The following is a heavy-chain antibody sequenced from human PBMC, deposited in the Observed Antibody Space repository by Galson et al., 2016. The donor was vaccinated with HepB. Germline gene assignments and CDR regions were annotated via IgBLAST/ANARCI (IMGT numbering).Heavy chain of an antibody. Sequence: SLRLSCAASGFTFSSQWMNWVRQGPGKGLEWVSRMNNDASSISYADSVKGRFTISRDNAKNTLYLQMSSLGAEDTGVYYCARVGFVVVPGAAGEFDYWGQGTLVTVSS. V-gene: IGHV3-74*01. CDR2: MNNDASSI. D-gene: IGHD2-2*01. CDR1: GFTFSSQW. J-gene: IGHJ4*02. CDR3: ARVGFVVVPGAAGEFDY.